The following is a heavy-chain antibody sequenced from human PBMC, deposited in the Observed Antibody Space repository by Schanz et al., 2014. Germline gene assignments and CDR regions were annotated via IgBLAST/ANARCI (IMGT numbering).Heavy chain of an antibody. CDR2: ISGSGGST. V-gene: IGHV3-23*01. CDR3: AKGRFGELSAFDI. J-gene: IGHJ3*02. D-gene: IGHD3-10*01. Sequence: DVQLLESGGGLVQPGGSLRLSCAASGFAVDNYYMSCVRQAPGKGLEWVSAISGSGGSTYYADSVKGRFTISRDNSKNTLYLQMNSLRAEDTAVYYCAKGRFGELSAFDIWVQGTMVDVSS. CDR1: GFAVDNYY.